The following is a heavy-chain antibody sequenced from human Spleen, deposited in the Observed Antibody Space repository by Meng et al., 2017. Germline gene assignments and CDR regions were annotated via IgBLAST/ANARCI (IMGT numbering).Heavy chain of an antibody. CDR3: ARVALLWFGASTDAFDI. J-gene: IGHJ3*02. Sequence: SETLSLTCTVSGYSISSGYYWGWIRQPPGKGLEWIGSIYYSGSTYYNPSLKSRVTISVDTSKNQFSLKLSSVTAADTAVYYCARVALLWFGASTDAFDIWGQGTMVTVSS. D-gene: IGHD3-10*01. CDR1: GYSISSGYY. CDR2: IYYSGST. V-gene: IGHV4-38-2*02.